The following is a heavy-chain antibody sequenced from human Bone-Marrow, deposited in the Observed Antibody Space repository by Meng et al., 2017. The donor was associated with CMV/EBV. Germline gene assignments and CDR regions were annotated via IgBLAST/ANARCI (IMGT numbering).Heavy chain of an antibody. D-gene: IGHD3/OR15-3a*01. J-gene: IGHJ4*02. CDR3: ARDKEGILGH. CDR2: INHSGST. CDR1: GGSFSGYY. V-gene: IGHV4-34*02. Sequence: QVQLQQWGAGLLKPSETLSLTCAVYGGSFSGYYWSWIRQPPGKGLEWIGEINHSGSTNYNPSLKSRVTISPDTSKNQFSLKLGSVTAADTAVYYCARDKEGILGHWGQGTLVTVSS.